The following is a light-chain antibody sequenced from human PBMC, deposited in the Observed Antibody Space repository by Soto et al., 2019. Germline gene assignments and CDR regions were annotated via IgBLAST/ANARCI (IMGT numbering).Light chain of an antibody. CDR1: QSVTTN. CDR3: QQYNRWPRT. J-gene: IGKJ1*01. V-gene: IGKV3-15*01. CDR2: DAS. Sequence: EIVLTQSPVTLSVSPGERATLSCRANQSVTTNLVWYQQKPGQAPRVLIYDASTRATGIPARFSGSGSGTEFSFTISSLQSEDFAVYYCQQYNRWPRTFGQGTKVDIK.